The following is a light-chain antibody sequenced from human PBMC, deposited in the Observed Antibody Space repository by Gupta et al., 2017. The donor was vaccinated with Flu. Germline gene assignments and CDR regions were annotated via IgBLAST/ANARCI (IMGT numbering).Light chain of an antibody. CDR3: QQTYNTSWT. CDR1: QRINKY. V-gene: IGKV1-39*01. J-gene: IGKJ1*01. Sequence: DIKLTQSPSSLSASVGDRVTITCRASQRINKYVNWYQHKPGKAPKLLVYAASSLQSGVPSRFSGSGSGTDFTLTISTLQPEDFATYFCQQTYNTSWTFGQGTKVEI. CDR2: AAS.